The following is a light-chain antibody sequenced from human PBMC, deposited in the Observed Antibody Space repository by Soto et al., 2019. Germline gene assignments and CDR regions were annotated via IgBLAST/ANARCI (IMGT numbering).Light chain of an antibody. CDR2: DAS. V-gene: IGKV3-11*01. CDR1: QSVASF. Sequence: EIVLTQFPATLSLSPGDRATLSCRASQSVASFLAWYQHKPGQAPRLLIYDASNRATGIPARFSGSGSGTDFALTINSLEPEDFAVYYCQQRINRPLNFGGGTKVDIK. J-gene: IGKJ4*01. CDR3: QQRINRPLN.